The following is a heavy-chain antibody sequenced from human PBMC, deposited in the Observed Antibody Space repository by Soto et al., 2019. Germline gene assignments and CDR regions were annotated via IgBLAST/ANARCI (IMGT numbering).Heavy chain of an antibody. V-gene: IGHV3-23*01. Sequence: GGSLRLSCAASGFTFSSYAMSWVRQAPGKGLEWVSAISGSGGSTYYADSVKGRFTISRDNSKNTLYLQMNSLRAEDTAVYYCANDDMITFGGVIVGVDAFDIWGQGTMVTVSS. J-gene: IGHJ3*02. CDR3: ANDDMITFGGVIVGVDAFDI. CDR1: GFTFSSYA. D-gene: IGHD3-16*02. CDR2: ISGSGGST.